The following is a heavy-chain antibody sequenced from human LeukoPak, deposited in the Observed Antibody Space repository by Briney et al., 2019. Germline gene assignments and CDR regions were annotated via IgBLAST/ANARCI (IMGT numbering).Heavy chain of an antibody. D-gene: IGHD3-22*01. CDR3: ARGGGMVTMIVVVKLPFDY. CDR1: GYTFTSYD. J-gene: IGHJ4*02. V-gene: IGHV1-8*01. Sequence: ASVKVSCKASGYTFTSYDINWVRQATGQGLEWMGWMNPNSGNTGYAQKFQGRVTMTRNTSISTAYMELSSLRPEDTAVYYCARGGGMVTMIVVVKLPFDYWGQGTLVTVSS. CDR2: MNPNSGNT.